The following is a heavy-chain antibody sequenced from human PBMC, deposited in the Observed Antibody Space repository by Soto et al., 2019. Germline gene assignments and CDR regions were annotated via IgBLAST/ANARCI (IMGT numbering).Heavy chain of an antibody. D-gene: IGHD2-8*01. J-gene: IGHJ4*02. CDR1: GFTFSDYT. V-gene: IGHV3-23*03. CDR2: ILSDYNK. Sequence: EVQLLESGGGLVQPGGSLTLSCAASGFTFSDYTMSWVRQAPGQVLECISVILSDYNKFYADSVRGRFTISSDNSKNTLYLKMNSLRAEDTAVYYCARRTNGYFGYWGQGALVTVSS. CDR3: ARRTNGYFGY.